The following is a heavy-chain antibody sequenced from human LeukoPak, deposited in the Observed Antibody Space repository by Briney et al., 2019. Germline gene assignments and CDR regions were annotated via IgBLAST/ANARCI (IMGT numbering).Heavy chain of an antibody. D-gene: IGHD3-9*01. V-gene: IGHV3-48*03. Sequence: GGSLRLSCAASGFTFSSYEMNWVRQAPGEGLEWVSYISSSGSTIYYADSVKGRFTISRDNAKNSLYLQMNSLRAEDTAVYYCAREGILTGYSDYWGQGTLVTVSS. CDR3: AREGILTGYSDY. CDR1: GFTFSSYE. CDR2: ISSSGSTI. J-gene: IGHJ4*02.